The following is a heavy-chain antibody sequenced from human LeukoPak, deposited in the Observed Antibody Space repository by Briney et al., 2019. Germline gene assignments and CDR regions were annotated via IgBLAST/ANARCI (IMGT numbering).Heavy chain of an antibody. CDR1: GFTFSSYG. Sequence: QPGGTLRLSCAASGFTFSSYGMSWVRQAPGKGLEWVSAISGSGGSTYYADSVKGRFTISRDNSKNTLYLQMNSLRAEDTAVYYCARSEYSIFPQRFDYWGQGTLVTVSS. D-gene: IGHD6-6*01. V-gene: IGHV3-23*01. CDR2: ISGSGGST. J-gene: IGHJ4*02. CDR3: ARSEYSIFPQRFDY.